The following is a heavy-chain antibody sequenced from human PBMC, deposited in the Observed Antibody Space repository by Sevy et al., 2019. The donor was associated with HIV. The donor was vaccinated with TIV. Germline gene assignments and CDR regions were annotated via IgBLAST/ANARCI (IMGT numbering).Heavy chain of an antibody. V-gene: IGHV3-30*04. CDR2: MSYNGNKK. CDR3: SSEGVLIGGTIVSYGMDV. CDR1: GFSFRRSP. D-gene: IGHD3-16*02. J-gene: IGHJ6*02. Sequence: GGSLRLSCAAYGFSFRRSPMHWVRQAPGKGLEWVAVMSYNGNKKYKEDLVKGRFTISRDDSKNTLYLQMNSLRAEDTAIYYCSSEGVLIGGTIVSYGMDVWGQGTTVTVSS.